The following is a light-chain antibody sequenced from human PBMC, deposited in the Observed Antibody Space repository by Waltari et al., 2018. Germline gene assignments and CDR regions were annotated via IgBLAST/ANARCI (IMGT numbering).Light chain of an antibody. V-gene: IGLV2-14*03. CDR1: NSDVGAYDY. J-gene: IGLJ2*01. CDR3: CSYTTSRTLV. CDR2: GVS. Sequence: QSAPTQPPSVSGSPGQSVTISCTGANSDVGAYDYVSWYQQHPGKAPQLMIYGVSNRPSGVSDRFSGSKSDNTASLTISGLQAEDEADYYCCSYTTSRTLVFGGGTRLTVL.